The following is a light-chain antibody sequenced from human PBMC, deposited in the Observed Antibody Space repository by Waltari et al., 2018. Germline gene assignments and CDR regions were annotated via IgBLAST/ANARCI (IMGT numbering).Light chain of an antibody. CDR2: KAA. CDR1: QSLSNW. Sequence: DIQLTQSPSTLSASVGARVTITCRASQSLSNWLAWYQQKPGKAPKLLLYKAATLESGVPSRCSGSGSGTEFTLTISSLQPDDFATYYCQQYNSYSLLTFGGGTKVEIK. V-gene: IGKV1-5*03. J-gene: IGKJ4*01. CDR3: QQYNSYSLLT.